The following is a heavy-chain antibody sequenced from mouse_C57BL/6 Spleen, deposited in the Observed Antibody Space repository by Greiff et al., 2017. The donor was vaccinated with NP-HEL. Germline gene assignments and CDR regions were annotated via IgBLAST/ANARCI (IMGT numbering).Heavy chain of an antibody. D-gene: IGHD1-1*01. J-gene: IGHJ1*03. CDR3: ARDQGLGSSSYWYFDV. CDR2: ISDGGSYT. CDR1: GFTFSSYA. Sequence: EVQLVESGGGLVKPGGSLKLSCAASGFTFSSYAMSWVRQTPEKRLEWVATISDGGSYTYYPDNVKGRFTISRDNAKNNLYLQMSHLKSEDTAMYYCARDQGLGSSSYWYFDVWGTGTTVTVSS. V-gene: IGHV5-4*01.